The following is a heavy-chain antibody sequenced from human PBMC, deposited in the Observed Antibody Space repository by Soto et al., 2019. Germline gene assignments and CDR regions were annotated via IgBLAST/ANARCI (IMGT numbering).Heavy chain of an antibody. J-gene: IGHJ4*02. CDR1: GFTFSSYG. Sequence: PGGSLRLSCAASGFTFSSYGMHWVRQAPGKGLEWVAVISYDGSNKYYADSVKGRFTISRDNSKNTLYLQMNSLRAEDTAVYYCGKEYYDFWSGYPDFDYWGRGTLVTVSS. CDR3: GKEYYDFWSGYPDFDY. D-gene: IGHD3-3*01. CDR2: ISYDGSNK. V-gene: IGHV3-30*18.